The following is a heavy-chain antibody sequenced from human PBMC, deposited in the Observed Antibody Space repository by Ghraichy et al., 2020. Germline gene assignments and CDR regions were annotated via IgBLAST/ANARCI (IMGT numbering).Heavy chain of an antibody. J-gene: IGHJ4*02. D-gene: IGHD6-19*01. Sequence: GGSLRLSCAASGFTFITYAMSWVRQAPGKGLEWVSTISGSGGSTYYADSVKGRLTISRDNSKNTLYLQMNSLRAKDTAVYYCAKAEGSSGWYLFDYWGQGTLVIVSS. CDR1: GFTFITYA. CDR2: ISGSGGST. V-gene: IGHV3-23*01. CDR3: AKAEGSSGWYLFDY.